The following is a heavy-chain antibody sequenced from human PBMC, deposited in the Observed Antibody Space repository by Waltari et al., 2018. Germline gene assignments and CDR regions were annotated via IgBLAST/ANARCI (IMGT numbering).Heavy chain of an antibody. V-gene: IGHV4-34*01. J-gene: IGHJ4*02. CDR2: INHSGST. Sequence: QVQLQQWGAGLLKPSETLSLTCAVYGGSFSGYYWSWIRQPPGKGLEWIGEINHSGSTNYNPSLKSRVTISVDTSKNQFSLKLSSVTAADTAVYYCARFGDIMGREFHGYWGQGTLVTVSS. CDR3: ARFGDIMGREFHGY. D-gene: IGHD3-16*01. CDR1: GGSFSGYY.